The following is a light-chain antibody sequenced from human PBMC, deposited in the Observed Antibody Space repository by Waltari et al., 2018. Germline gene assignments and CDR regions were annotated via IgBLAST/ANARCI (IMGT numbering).Light chain of an antibody. Sequence: QSVLTQPPSASGTPGQRVTISCSGSRSNVGNNSVYWYQQLPGTAPKLLIYRNTPRPSGVPDRFSGSKSGTSASLAISGLRSEDEADYYCAAWDDSLSGRVFGGGTKVTVL. CDR2: RNT. CDR3: AAWDDSLSGRV. CDR1: RSNVGNNS. J-gene: IGLJ3*02. V-gene: IGLV1-47*01.